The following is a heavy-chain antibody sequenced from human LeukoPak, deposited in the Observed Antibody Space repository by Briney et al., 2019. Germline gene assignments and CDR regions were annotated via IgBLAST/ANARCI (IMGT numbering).Heavy chain of an antibody. Sequence: SETLSLTCTVSGGSISSYYWSWIRQPPGKGLEWIGYIYYSGSTNYNPSLKSRVTISVDTSKNQFSLKLSSVTAADTAVYYCPRDYDFWSGPYAFDIWGQGTMVTVSS. CDR2: IYYSGST. CDR1: GGSISSYY. V-gene: IGHV4-59*01. J-gene: IGHJ3*02. D-gene: IGHD3-3*01. CDR3: PRDYDFWSGPYAFDI.